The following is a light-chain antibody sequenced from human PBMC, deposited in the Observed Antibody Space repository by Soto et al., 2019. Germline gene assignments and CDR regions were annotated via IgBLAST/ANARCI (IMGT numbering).Light chain of an antibody. CDR2: DAS. Sequence: EIVLTQSPATLSLSPGERAALSCRASQGVSRFLAWYQQKPGQAPRLLIYDASNRATGIPARFSGSGSGTDFNLAINNPEPEDFAVYYCQQRSGWPLTFGGGTKVEIK. CDR1: QGVSRF. CDR3: QQRSGWPLT. V-gene: IGKV3-11*01. J-gene: IGKJ4*01.